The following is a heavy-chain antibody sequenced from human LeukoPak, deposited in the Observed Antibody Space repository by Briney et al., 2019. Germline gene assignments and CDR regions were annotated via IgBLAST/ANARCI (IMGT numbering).Heavy chain of an antibody. V-gene: IGHV3-53*01. Sequence: PGGSLRLSCAASGFTVSDKYMSWVRQAPGKGLEWVSVIYSGGYTHYAESVKGRFTIPRDNSKNTLYLQMNSLRAEDTAVYYCARVVVAGCFDYWGQGTLVTVSS. CDR1: GFTVSDKY. J-gene: IGHJ4*02. CDR3: ARVVVAGCFDY. CDR2: IYSGGYT. D-gene: IGHD6-19*01.